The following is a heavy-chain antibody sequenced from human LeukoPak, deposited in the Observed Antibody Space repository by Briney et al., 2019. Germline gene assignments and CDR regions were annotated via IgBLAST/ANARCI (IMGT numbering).Heavy chain of an antibody. V-gene: IGHV3-23*01. Sequence: GGSLRLSCAASGFTFSRYPMIWVREAPGKGLEWVAVISGSGSSTYYADSVKGRFTISRDNSKNTLYLQMNSLRAEDTAVYYCAKETLGGFDYWGQGTLVTVSS. D-gene: IGHD2-15*01. J-gene: IGHJ4*02. CDR1: GFTFSRYP. CDR2: ISGSGSST. CDR3: AKETLGGFDY.